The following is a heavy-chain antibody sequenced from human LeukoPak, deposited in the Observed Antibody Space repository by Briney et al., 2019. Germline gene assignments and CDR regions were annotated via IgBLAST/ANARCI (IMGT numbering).Heavy chain of an antibody. V-gene: IGHV4-34*01. D-gene: IGHD3-22*01. CDR3: AREDDSSGFDFDY. CDR2: INHSGST. CDR1: GGSFSGYY. J-gene: IGHJ4*02. Sequence: PSETLSLTCAVYGGSFSGYYWSWIRQPPGKGLEWIGEINHSGSTNYNPSLKSRVTISVDTSKNQFSLKLSSVTAADTAVYYCAREDDSSGFDFDYWGQGTLVTVSS.